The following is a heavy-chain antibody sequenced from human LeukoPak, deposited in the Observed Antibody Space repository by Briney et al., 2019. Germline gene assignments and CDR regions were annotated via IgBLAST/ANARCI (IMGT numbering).Heavy chain of an antibody. CDR3: ARDCCGSNPLTY. V-gene: IGHV1-18*01. D-gene: IGHD3-16*01. J-gene: IGHJ4*02. CDR2: VSAYNGNT. Sequence: GASVKVSCNASGYTFTSDGISWVRQAPGQGLEWMGWVSAYNGNTNYAQKIQGRVTMTRDTSISTAYMELSRLRSDDTAVYYCARDCCGSNPLTYWGQGTLVTVSS. CDR1: GYTFTSDG.